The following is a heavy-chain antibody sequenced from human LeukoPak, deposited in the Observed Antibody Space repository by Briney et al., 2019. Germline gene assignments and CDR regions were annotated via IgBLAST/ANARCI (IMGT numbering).Heavy chain of an antibody. Sequence: GGSLRLSCAASGFTFSNFEMNWVRQAPGKGLEWVSYITGSGSTIYSESVKGRFTISRDNAKNSLYLQMNTLRAEDTAVYYCARAPGNSRGWSRHSYYYIDVWGRGTTVTVSS. CDR2: ITGSGSTI. D-gene: IGHD6-19*01. V-gene: IGHV3-48*03. CDR3: ARAPGNSRGWSRHSYYYIDV. J-gene: IGHJ6*03. CDR1: GFTFSNFE.